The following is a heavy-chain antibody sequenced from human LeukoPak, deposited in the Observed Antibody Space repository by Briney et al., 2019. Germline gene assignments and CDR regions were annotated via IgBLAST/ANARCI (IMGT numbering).Heavy chain of an antibody. J-gene: IGHJ4*02. V-gene: IGHV4-31*03. CDR3: ARTPSKHYYDY. CDR2: IYYNGGT. Sequence: SETLSLTCTVSGGSISSGAYYWSWIRQHPGKGLEWIGYIYYNGGTYSNPSLESRIIISVDTSKNQFSLKLRSVTAADTAVYYCARTPSKHYYDYWGQGTLVTVS. CDR1: GGSISSGAYY.